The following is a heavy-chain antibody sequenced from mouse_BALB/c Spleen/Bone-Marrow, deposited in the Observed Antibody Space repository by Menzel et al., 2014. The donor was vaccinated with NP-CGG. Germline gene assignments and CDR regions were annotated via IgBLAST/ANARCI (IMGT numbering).Heavy chain of an antibody. V-gene: IGHV5-17*02. Sequence: DVQLVESGGGLVQPGGSRKLSCAASGFTFRSFGMHWARQAPEKGLEWVAYISGGTSTIYYADTVKGRFTISRDNPNNTLFLQVTSLRSEDTAMYYCVRGGYYVPSYFDSWGQGTTLTVSS. CDR2: ISGGTSTI. D-gene: IGHD2-3*01. CDR3: VRGGYYVPSYFDS. CDR1: GFTFRSFG. J-gene: IGHJ2*01.